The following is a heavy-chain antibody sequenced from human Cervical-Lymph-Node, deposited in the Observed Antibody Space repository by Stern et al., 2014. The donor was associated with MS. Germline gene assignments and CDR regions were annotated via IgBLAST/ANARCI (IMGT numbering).Heavy chain of an antibody. CDR3: ARSYCSSTSCSSLDY. D-gene: IGHD2-2*01. CDR1: GYTFTSYA. Sequence: DQLVESGSELKKPGASVKVSCTASGYTFTSYAMNWVRQAPGQGLEWVGWITSNNGYQTIAQEFTVRFVFSLDTSVSTAYLQISSLKAEDTAVYYCARSYCSSTSCSSLDYWGQGTLVTVSS. CDR2: ITSNNGYQ. J-gene: IGHJ4*02. V-gene: IGHV7-4-1*02.